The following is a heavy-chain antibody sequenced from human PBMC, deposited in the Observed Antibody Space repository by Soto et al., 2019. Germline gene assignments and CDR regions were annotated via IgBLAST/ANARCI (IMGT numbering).Heavy chain of an antibody. CDR1: GFTVSSNY. V-gene: IGHV3-53*04. Sequence: GGSLRLSCAASGFTVSSNYMSWVRQAPGKGLEWVSVIYSGGSTYYADSVKGRFTISRHNSKNMLYLQMNSLSAEDTVVYYCARDPSGSDAFDIWGQGTMVTVSS. J-gene: IGHJ3*02. CDR2: IYSGGST. CDR3: ARDPSGSDAFDI. D-gene: IGHD1-1*01.